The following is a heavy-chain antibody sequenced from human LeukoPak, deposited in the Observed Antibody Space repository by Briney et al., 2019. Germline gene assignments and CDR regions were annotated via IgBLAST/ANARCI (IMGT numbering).Heavy chain of an antibody. CDR2: INPNSGGT. J-gene: IGHJ3*02. D-gene: IGHD2-2*01. CDR3: ARVPLVPAAMGAAFDI. CDR1: GYTFTGYY. Sequence: GASVKVSCKASGYTFTGYYMHWVRQAPGQGLEWMGWINPNSGGTNYAQKFQGRVTMTRDTSISTAYMELSRLRSDDTAVYYCARVPLVPAAMGAAFDIWGQGTMVTVSS. V-gene: IGHV1-2*02.